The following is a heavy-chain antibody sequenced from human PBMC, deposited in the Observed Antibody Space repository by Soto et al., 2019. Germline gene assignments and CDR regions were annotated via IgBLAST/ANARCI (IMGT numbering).Heavy chain of an antibody. CDR1: GLTFSSYG. CDR3: ARDNTGGHYYYGMDV. J-gene: IGHJ6*02. V-gene: IGHV3-33*01. Sequence: QVQLVESGGGVVQPGRSLRLSCAASGLTFSSYGMHWVRQAPGKGLEWVAVIWYDGSNKYYADSVKGPFTISRDNSKNTLYLQMNSLRAEDTAVYYCARDNTGGHYYYGMDVWGQGTTVTVSS. D-gene: IGHD3-16*01. CDR2: IWYDGSNK.